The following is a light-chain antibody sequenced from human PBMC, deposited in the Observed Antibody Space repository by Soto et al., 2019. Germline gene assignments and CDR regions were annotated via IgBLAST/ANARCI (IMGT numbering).Light chain of an antibody. CDR1: QSIRND. CDR3: QHHNSYLALT. V-gene: IGKV1-17*01. CDR2: AAS. J-gene: IGKJ4*02. Sequence: DIQMTQAPSALSASVGYRVTITCRASQSIRNDLGWYQQKPGKAPKRLIYAASTLQNGVPSSFSGSGSGTEFTHTISSLQPEDFAIYYCQHHNSYLALTFGGGTKVEI.